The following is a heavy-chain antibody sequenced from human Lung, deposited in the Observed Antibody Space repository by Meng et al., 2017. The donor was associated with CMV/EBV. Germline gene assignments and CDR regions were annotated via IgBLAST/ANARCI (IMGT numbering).Heavy chain of an antibody. J-gene: IGHJ5*02. V-gene: IGHV1-2*02. CDR2: INPNSGGT. D-gene: IGHD2-15*01. Sequence: ASXXVFXKASGYTFTGYYMHWVRQAPGQGLEWMGWINPNSGGTNYAQKFQGRVTMTRDTSISTVYMELSRLRSDDTAVYYCARELDLQLGYCSGGSCYGRGNWFDPWGQGTLVTVSS. CDR1: GYTFTGYY. CDR3: ARELDLQLGYCSGGSCYGRGNWFDP.